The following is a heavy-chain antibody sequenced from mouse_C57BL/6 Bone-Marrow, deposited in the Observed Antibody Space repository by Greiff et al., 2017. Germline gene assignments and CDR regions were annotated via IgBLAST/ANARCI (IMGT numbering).Heavy chain of an antibody. J-gene: IGHJ4*01. CDR3: ARGDFFYYGNYYAMDY. V-gene: IGHV1-72*01. Sequence: QVQLQQPGAELVKPGASVKLSCKASGYTFTSSWMHWVKQRPGRGLEWIGRIDPNSGGTKYNEKFKSKATLTVDKPSSTAYMQLSSLTSEDSAVYYCARGDFFYYGNYYAMDYWGQGTSVTVSS. CDR2: IDPNSGGT. CDR1: GYTFTSSW. D-gene: IGHD1-1*01.